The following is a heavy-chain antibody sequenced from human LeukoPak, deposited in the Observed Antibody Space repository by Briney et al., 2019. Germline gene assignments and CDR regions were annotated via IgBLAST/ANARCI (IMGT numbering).Heavy chain of an antibody. CDR1: GYTFTGYH. V-gene: IGHV1-2*02. CDR2: INPNSGGT. D-gene: IGHD3-10*01. Sequence: ASVKVSCKASGYTFTGYHMHWVRQAPGQGLQWMGWINPNSGGTVYAQKFKGRVTMTRDTSISTAYMELSGLRPDDTAIYYCVSYYHGSGSYYNDAFDVWGQGTMVTVSS. J-gene: IGHJ3*01. CDR3: VSYYHGSGSYYNDAFDV.